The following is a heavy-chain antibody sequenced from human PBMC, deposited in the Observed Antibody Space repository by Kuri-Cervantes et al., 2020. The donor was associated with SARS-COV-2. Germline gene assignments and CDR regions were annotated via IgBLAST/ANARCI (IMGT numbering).Heavy chain of an antibody. CDR1: GGSISSSSYY. CDR3: ARDVVTGNRVGPTSDAFDI. Sequence: ESLKISCTVSGGSISSSSYYWGWIRQPPGKGLEWIGSIYYSGSTYCNPSLKSRVTISVDTSKNQFSLKLSSVTAADTAVYYCARDVVTGNRVGPTSDAFDIWGQGTMVTVSS. V-gene: IGHV4-39*07. D-gene: IGHD1-20*01. CDR2: IYYSGST. J-gene: IGHJ3*02.